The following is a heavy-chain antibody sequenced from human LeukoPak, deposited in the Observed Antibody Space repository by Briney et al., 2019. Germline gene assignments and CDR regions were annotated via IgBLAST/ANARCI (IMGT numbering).Heavy chain of an antibody. CDR1: GGLITTTTCY. J-gene: IGHJ4*02. V-gene: IGHV4-39*01. D-gene: IGHD6-19*01. Sequence: KPSETLSLTCTVSGGLITTTTCYWGWIRQSPGKGLEWIASIYYRGDTYYNASLESRVSISIDTSKNQFSLKLNSMNAADTAVYFCARQPVANRGAVASNFDSWGQGTLVTVSA. CDR3: ARQPVANRGAVASNFDS. CDR2: IYYRGDT.